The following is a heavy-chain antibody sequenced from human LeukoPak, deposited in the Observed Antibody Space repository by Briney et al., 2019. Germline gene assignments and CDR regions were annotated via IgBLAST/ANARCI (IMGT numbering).Heavy chain of an antibody. CDR3: ARDREYYGSDNWFDP. Sequence: GASVKVSCKASGYTFTSYGISWVRQAPGQGLEWMGWISAYNGNTNYAQKLQGRVTMTTDTSTSTAYMELRSLRSDDTAVYYCARDREYYGSDNWFDPWGQGTLVTVSS. CDR1: GYTFTSYG. J-gene: IGHJ5*02. V-gene: IGHV1-18*01. D-gene: IGHD3-10*01. CDR2: ISAYNGNT.